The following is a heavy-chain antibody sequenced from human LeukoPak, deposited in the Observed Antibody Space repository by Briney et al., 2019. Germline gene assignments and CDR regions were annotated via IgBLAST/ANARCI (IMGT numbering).Heavy chain of an antibody. CDR2: ISYDGSNK. CDR1: GFTFSSYA. D-gene: IGHD6-13*01. CDR3: ARDRSGTWYHEYFQH. V-gene: IGHV3-30*04. J-gene: IGHJ1*01. Sequence: GGSLRLSCAASGFTFSSYAMHWVRQAPGKGLEWVAVISYDGSNKYYTDSVKGRFTISRDNSKNTLYLQMNSLRAEDTAVYYCARDRSGTWYHEYFQHWGQGTLVTVSS.